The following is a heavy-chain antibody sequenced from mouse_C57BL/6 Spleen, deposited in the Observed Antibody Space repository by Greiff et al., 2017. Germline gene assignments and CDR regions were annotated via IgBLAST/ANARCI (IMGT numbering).Heavy chain of an antibody. CDR2: IWTGGGT. J-gene: IGHJ3*01. CDR1: GFSLTSYA. Sequence: VQVVESGPGLVAPSQSLSITCTVSGFSLTSYAISWVRQPPGKGLEWLGVIWTGGGTNYNSALKSRLSISKDNSKSQVFLKMNSLQTDDTARYYCAREDYGSSYAWFAYWGQGTLVTVSA. V-gene: IGHV2-9-1*01. CDR3: AREDYGSSYAWFAY. D-gene: IGHD1-1*01.